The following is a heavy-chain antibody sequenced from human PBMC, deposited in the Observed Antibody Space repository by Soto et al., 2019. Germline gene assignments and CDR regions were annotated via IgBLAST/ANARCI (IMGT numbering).Heavy chain of an antibody. CDR2: ISGSGGST. Sequence: GGSLRLSCAASGFTFSSYAMSWVRQAPGKGLEWVSAISGSGGSTYYADSVKGRFTISRDNSKNTLYLQMNSLRAEDTAVYYCAKWTDRYSYGYGRSDYWGQGTLVTVSS. CDR1: GFTFSSYA. J-gene: IGHJ4*02. CDR3: AKWTDRYSYGYGRSDY. V-gene: IGHV3-23*01. D-gene: IGHD5-18*01.